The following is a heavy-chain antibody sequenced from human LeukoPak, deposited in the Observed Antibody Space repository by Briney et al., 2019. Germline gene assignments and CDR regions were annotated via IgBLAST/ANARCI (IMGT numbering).Heavy chain of an antibody. CDR1: GGSISSGDYY. CDR2: IYYSGST. CDR3: ARYYYDSSGSAHFDY. Sequence: KPSETLSLTCTVSGGSISSGDYYWSWIRQHPGKGLEWIGYIYYSGSTYYNPSLKSRVTISVDTSKNQFSLKLSSVTAADTAVYYCARYYYDSSGSAHFDYWGQGTLVTVSS. D-gene: IGHD3-22*01. J-gene: IGHJ4*02. V-gene: IGHV4-31*03.